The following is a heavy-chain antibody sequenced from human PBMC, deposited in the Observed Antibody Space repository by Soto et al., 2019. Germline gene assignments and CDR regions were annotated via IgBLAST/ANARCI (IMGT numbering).Heavy chain of an antibody. CDR2: IYYSGST. CDR1: GGSISSGGYY. Sequence: SETLSLTCTVSGGSISSGGYYWTWIRQHPGKGLEWIGYIYYSGSTYYNPSLKSRATISVDTSKNQFPLKVSSLTAADTAVYYCARVFNGGYCSSTSCYSYGMDVWGQGTTVTVSS. D-gene: IGHD2-2*01. V-gene: IGHV4-31*03. J-gene: IGHJ6*02. CDR3: ARVFNGGYCSSTSCYSYGMDV.